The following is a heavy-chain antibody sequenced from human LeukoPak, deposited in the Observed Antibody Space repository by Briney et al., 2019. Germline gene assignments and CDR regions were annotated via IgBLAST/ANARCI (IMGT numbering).Heavy chain of an antibody. Sequence: PGGSLRLSCAASGFTFSSYAMSWVRQAPGKGLEWVSAISGSGGSTYYADSVKGRFTISRDNSKNTLYLQMNSLRAEDTAVCYCAKAPRYYYDSSNYPTWYYFDYWGQGTLVTVSS. V-gene: IGHV3-23*01. D-gene: IGHD3-22*01. J-gene: IGHJ4*02. CDR2: ISGSGGST. CDR3: AKAPRYYYDSSNYPTWYYFDY. CDR1: GFTFSSYA.